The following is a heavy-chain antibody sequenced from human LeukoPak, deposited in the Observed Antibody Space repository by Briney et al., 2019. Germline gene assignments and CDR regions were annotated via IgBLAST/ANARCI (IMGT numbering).Heavy chain of an antibody. CDR1: GGTFSSYA. J-gene: IGHJ6*04. V-gene: IGHV1-69*01. D-gene: IGHD2-2*01. CDR2: IIPIFGTA. Sequence: SVKVSCKASGGTFSSYAISWVRQAAGQGLEWMGGIIPIFGTANYAQKFQGRVTITADESTSTAYMELSSLRSEDTAVYYCARDIVVVPAVGLNYYYYGMDVWGKGTTVTVSS. CDR3: ARDIVVVPAVGLNYYYYGMDV.